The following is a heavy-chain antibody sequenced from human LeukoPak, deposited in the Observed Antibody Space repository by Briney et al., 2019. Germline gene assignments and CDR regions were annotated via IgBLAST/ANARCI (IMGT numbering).Heavy chain of an antibody. Sequence: GGSLRLPCAASGFTFSSYAMSWVRQAPGKGLEWVSAISGSGGSTYYADSVKGRFTISRDNSKNTLYLQMNSLRAEDTAVYYCAKVPRHYYGSGSFDYWGQGTLVTVSS. CDR2: ISGSGGST. J-gene: IGHJ4*02. V-gene: IGHV3-23*01. CDR1: GFTFSSYA. CDR3: AKVPRHYYGSGSFDY. D-gene: IGHD3-10*01.